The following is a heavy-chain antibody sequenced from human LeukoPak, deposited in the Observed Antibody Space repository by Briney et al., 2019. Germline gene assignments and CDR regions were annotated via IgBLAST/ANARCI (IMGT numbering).Heavy chain of an antibody. V-gene: IGHV4-39*01. J-gene: IGHJ5*02. CDR2: IHYSGST. CDR3: TGQKLATGRVEWFDP. D-gene: IGHD6-13*01. Sequence: AETLSLTCTVSGCSISESSYYWAWIRQSPVQGRQWIGSIHYSGSTHFNPSVKSRVTMFVDPSKNHFSLSLTSVTAADTAVHWCTGQKLATGRVEWFDPWGQGTLVSVS. CDR1: GCSISESSYY.